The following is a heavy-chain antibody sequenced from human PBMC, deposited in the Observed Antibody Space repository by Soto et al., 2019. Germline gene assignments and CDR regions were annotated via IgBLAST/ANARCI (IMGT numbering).Heavy chain of an antibody. D-gene: IGHD6-6*01. J-gene: IGHJ4*02. CDR1: GGSFSGNY. Sequence: QVQLQQWGAGLLKPSATMSLTCGVSGGSFSGNYWTWIRQPPGKGLEWIGEINHCGCPNYNPSLNSRVTLSVDTSKNHFSWRLSSVTAADTAVYFCARGSISDRGVVGYWGQGIQVTVSS. V-gene: IGHV4-34*01. CDR3: ARGSISDRGVVGY. CDR2: INHCGCP.